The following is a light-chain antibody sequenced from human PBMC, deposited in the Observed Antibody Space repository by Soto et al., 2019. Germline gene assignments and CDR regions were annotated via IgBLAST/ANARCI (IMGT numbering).Light chain of an antibody. Sequence: SYELTQPPSVSVAPGQTARITCGGNNIGSKIVHWYQQKPGQAPVVVVYDDRDRPSGIPERFSGSNSGNTATLTISSVEAGDEADYYCGTWDTGLTPRGVFGTGTKLTVL. CDR3: GTWDTGLTPRGV. J-gene: IGLJ1*01. CDR1: NIGSKI. V-gene: IGLV3-21*02. CDR2: DDR.